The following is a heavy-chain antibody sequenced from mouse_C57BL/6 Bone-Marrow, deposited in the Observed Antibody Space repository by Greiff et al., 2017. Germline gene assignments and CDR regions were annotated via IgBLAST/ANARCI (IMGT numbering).Heavy chain of an antibody. V-gene: IGHV1-39*01. CDR1: GYSFTDYN. CDR3: ARYGYYDSYWYFDV. CDR2: INPNYGTT. D-gene: IGHD2-3*01. Sequence: EVKLVESGPELVKPGASVKISCKASGYSFTDYNMNWVKQSNGKSLEWIGVINPNYGTTSYNQKFKGKATLTVDQSSSTAYMQLNSLTSEDSSVYYCARYGYYDSYWYFDVWGTGTTVTVSS. J-gene: IGHJ1*03.